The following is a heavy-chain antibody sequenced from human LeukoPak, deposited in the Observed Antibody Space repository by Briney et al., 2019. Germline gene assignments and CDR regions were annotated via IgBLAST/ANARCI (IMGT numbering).Heavy chain of an antibody. CDR3: ARGDPYCSSTSCPDY. CDR1: GGSISSGGYY. J-gene: IGHJ4*02. CDR2: IYHSGST. V-gene: IGHV4-30-2*01. D-gene: IGHD2-2*01. Sequence: PSQTLSLTCTVSGGSISSGGYYWSWLRQPPGKGLEWIGYIYHSGSTYYNPSLKSRVTISVDRSKNQFSLKLSSVTAADTAVYYCARGDPYCSSTSCPDYWGQGTLVTVSS.